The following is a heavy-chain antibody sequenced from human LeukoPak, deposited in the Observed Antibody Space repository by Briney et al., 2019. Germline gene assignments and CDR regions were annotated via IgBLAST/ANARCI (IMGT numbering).Heavy chain of an antibody. J-gene: IGHJ4*02. D-gene: IGHD5-18*01. V-gene: IGHV3-7*01. Sequence: GGSLRLSCAASGFTFSSYWMSWVRQAPGKGLEWVANIRKDGSEKYYVDSVKGRFTISRDNAKKSLYLQMNSLRAEDTAVYYCARHLSGVTGYTYGRGIDYWGQGTLVTVSS. CDR2: IRKDGSEK. CDR3: ARHLSGVTGYTYGRGIDY. CDR1: GFTFSSYW.